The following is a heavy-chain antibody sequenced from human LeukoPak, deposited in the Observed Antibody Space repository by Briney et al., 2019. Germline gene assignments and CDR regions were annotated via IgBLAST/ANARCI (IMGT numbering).Heavy chain of an antibody. CDR1: GGTFSSYA. D-gene: IGHD3-16*01. CDR2: IIPILGIA. V-gene: IGHV1-69*04. J-gene: IGHJ5*02. Sequence: SVKVSCKASGGTFSSYAISWLRQAPGQGLEWMGRIIPILGIANYAQKFQGRVTITADKSTSTAYMELSSLTSEDTAVYYCARGGRGDWFDPWGQGTLVTVSS. CDR3: ARGGRGDWFDP.